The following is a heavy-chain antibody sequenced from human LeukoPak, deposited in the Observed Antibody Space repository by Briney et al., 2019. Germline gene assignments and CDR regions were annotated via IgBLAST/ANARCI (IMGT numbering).Heavy chain of an antibody. V-gene: IGHV1-69*05. CDR2: ILPIFGTA. D-gene: IGHD1-1*01. J-gene: IGHJ6*03. Sequence: SVTVSYKASGGTFTSYAISWVRQAPGQGLECMGGILPIFGTANDAQKFQGRVTITTDTSTSTAYMALSSLRSEDTAVYYCARTTQAYYYYYYMDVWGKGTTVTVSS. CDR1: GGTFTSYA. CDR3: ARTTQAYYYYYYMDV.